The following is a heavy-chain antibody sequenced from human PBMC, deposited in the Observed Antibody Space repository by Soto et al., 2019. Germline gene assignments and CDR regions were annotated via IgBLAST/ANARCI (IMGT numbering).Heavy chain of an antibody. D-gene: IGHD2-2*01. CDR1: GFTFSSYW. Sequence: GGSLRLSCAASGFTFSSYWMSWVRQGPGKGPDWVANIKQDGSEKYYVDSVKGRFTISRDNAKNSLYLQMTSLRAVDTAVYHCAKSLSAIPGDSWGQGTLVTVSS. J-gene: IGHJ4*02. CDR3: AKSLSAIPGDS. V-gene: IGHV3-7*05. CDR2: IKQDGSEK.